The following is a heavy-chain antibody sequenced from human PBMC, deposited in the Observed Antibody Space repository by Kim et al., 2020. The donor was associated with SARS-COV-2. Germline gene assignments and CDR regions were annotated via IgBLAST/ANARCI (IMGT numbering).Heavy chain of an antibody. Sequence: GGSLRLSCAASGFSFGSYGIHWVRQAPGKGLEWVAIISYDGRQQDYADSVKGRFTISRDNSKNTVYLQMNSLRADDMAVYYCARDRAYVDYNYYGMDVWGQGTTVTVSS. CDR2: ISYDGRQQ. CDR3: ARDRAYVDYNYYGMDV. CDR1: GFSFGSYG. D-gene: IGHD3-16*01. J-gene: IGHJ6*02. V-gene: IGHV3-33*05.